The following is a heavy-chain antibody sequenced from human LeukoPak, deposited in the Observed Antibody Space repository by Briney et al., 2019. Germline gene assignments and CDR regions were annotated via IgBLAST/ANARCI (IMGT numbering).Heavy chain of an antibody. CDR3: ARDRVGYWYFDL. CDR1: GGSISGGSYY. Sequence: SETLSLTCTVSGGSISGGSYYWSWIRQPAGKGLEWIGRIYTSGSTNYNPSLKSRVTISVDTSKNQFSLKLSSVTAADTAVYYCARDRVGYWYFDLWGRGTLVTVSS. V-gene: IGHV4-61*02. J-gene: IGHJ2*01. D-gene: IGHD1-26*01. CDR2: IYTSGST.